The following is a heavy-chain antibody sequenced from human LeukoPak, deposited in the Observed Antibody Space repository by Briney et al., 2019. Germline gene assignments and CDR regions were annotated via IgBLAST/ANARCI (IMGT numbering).Heavy chain of an antibody. Sequence: GGSLRLSCAASGFTFSSYAMSWVRQAPGKGLEWVSAISGSGGSTYYADSVKGRFTISRDNSKDTLYLQMNSLRAEDTALYYCAKSSYYDTSGSYREYYFDYWGQGALVTVSS. J-gene: IGHJ4*02. CDR2: ISGSGGST. V-gene: IGHV3-23*01. D-gene: IGHD3-22*01. CDR3: AKSSYYDTSGSYREYYFDY. CDR1: GFTFSSYA.